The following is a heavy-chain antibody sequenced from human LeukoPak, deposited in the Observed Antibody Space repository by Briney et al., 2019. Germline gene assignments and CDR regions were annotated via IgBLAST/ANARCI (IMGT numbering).Heavy chain of an antibody. V-gene: IGHV4-4*07. CDR3: ARGSYDFWSGYYTAVDY. CDR1: GGSISSYY. J-gene: IGHJ4*02. CDR2: IYTSGST. Sequence: SETLCLTCTVSGGSISSYYRGWIRQPAGKGLEWIGRIYTSGSTNYNPSLKSRVTISDDTSKNQFSLKLSSVTAADTAVYYCARGSYDFWSGYYTAVDYWGQGTLVTVSS. D-gene: IGHD3-3*01.